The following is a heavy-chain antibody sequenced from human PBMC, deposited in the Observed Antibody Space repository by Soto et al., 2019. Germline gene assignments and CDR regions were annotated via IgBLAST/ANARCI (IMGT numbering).Heavy chain of an antibody. CDR2: VHFSGST. CDR1: GISISENH. D-gene: IGHD6-13*01. V-gene: IGHV4-59*01. J-gene: IGHJ4*01. CDR3: ARFGAAAAHDDN. Sequence: SEALCRTCDASGISISENHWSWIRQAPGKGLEWVGYVHFSGSTTYSPSLAPRLNISFDMSKSQVYLQLTSVTAADTAVYYCARFGAAAAHDDNWGRGVLVT.